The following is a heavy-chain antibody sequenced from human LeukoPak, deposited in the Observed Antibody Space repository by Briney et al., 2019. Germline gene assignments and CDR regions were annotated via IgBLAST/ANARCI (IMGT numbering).Heavy chain of an antibody. J-gene: IGHJ4*02. D-gene: IGHD6-6*01. V-gene: IGHV1-8*03. Sequence: ASVKVSCKASGYAFTNYDINWVRQATGQGLEWMGYMNPNSGNTGYAQKFQDRVTITSDTSISTAYMELSSLRSDDTAVYYCARVLCSSCFFDYWGQGTLVTVSS. CDR2: MNPNSGNT. CDR3: ARVLCSSCFFDY. CDR1: GYAFTNYD.